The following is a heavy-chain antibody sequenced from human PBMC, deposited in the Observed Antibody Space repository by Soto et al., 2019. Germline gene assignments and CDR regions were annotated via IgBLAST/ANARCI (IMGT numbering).Heavy chain of an antibody. CDR2: IIPIFGTE. CDR3: ARFSPLGSYYYGMDV. Sequence: QVQLVQSGAEVKKPGSSVQVSCKASGGTFSSYAISWVRQAPGQGLEWLGGIIPIFGTENYAQKFQGRVTITADESTSTAYMELSSLRSEDTAVDYCARFSPLGSYYYGMDVWGQGTTVTVSS. CDR1: GGTFSSYA. D-gene: IGHD2-15*01. J-gene: IGHJ6*02. V-gene: IGHV1-69*01.